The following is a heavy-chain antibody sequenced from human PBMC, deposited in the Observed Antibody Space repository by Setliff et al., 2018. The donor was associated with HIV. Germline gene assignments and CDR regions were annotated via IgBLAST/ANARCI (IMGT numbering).Heavy chain of an antibody. CDR2: IKHDGGEA. Sequence: GGSLRLSCAASGFTFSTFWVTWVRQSPEKGLEWVASIKHDGGEAHYVDSLKGRFTISRDNAKNTLYLQMNSLRAEDTAVYYCARASGCTNGVCYAYGYYSLDVWGQGTTVTVSS. CDR1: GFTFSTFW. V-gene: IGHV3-7*02. D-gene: IGHD2-8*01. J-gene: IGHJ6*02. CDR3: ARASGCTNGVCYAYGYYSLDV.